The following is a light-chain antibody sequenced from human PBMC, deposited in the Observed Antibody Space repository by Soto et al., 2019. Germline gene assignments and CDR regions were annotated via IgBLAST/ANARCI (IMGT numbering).Light chain of an antibody. J-gene: IGLJ2*01. Sequence: QSALTQPASVSGSPGQSITISCTGTSNDVGGYNYVSWYQQHPGKAPKLMIYDVSNRPSGVSNRFSGSKSGNTASLTISGLQAEDEADYYCSSHTSYNTPHVVFGGGTKLTVL. CDR2: DVS. V-gene: IGLV2-14*01. CDR1: SNDVGGYNY. CDR3: SSHTSYNTPHVV.